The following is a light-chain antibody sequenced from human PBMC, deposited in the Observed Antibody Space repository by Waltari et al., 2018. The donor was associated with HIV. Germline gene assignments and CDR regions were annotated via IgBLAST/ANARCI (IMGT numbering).Light chain of an antibody. J-gene: IGLJ3*02. Sequence: SVLTQPPSASGTPGQRVAISCSGSSSNIGSNTVNWYQQLPGTAPKLLIYSNNQRPSGVPDRFSGSKSGTSASLAISGLQSEDEADYYCAAWDDSLNGPWVFGGGTKLTVL. V-gene: IGLV1-44*01. CDR1: SSNIGSNT. CDR3: AAWDDSLNGPWV. CDR2: SNN.